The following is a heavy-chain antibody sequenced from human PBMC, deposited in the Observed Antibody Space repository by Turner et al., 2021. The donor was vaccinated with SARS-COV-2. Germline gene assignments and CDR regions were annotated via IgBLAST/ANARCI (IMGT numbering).Heavy chain of an antibody. Sequence: QVQLQESGPGLVKPSETLYLTCTVSGVSISSYYWTWFRQPPGKGLEWIGYIYYSGSINYNHSHKSRVTISVDTSKKQFSLKLSSVTAADTAVYYCARDPGEGSFDYWGQGTLVTVSS. CDR3: ARDPGEGSFDY. V-gene: IGHV4-59*01. CDR2: IYYSGSI. J-gene: IGHJ4*02. CDR1: GVSISSYY. D-gene: IGHD3-16*01.